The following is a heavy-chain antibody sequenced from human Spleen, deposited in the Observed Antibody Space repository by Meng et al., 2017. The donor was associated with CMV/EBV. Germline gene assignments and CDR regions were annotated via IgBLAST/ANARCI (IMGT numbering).Heavy chain of an antibody. Sequence: AVYGGSFSGYYWSWIRQPPGKGLEWIGEINHSGSTNYNPSLKSRVTISVDTSKNQFSLKLSSVTAADTAVYYCARGESGSYYPYFGYWGQGTLVTVSS. CDR3: ARGESGSYYPYFGY. J-gene: IGHJ4*02. CDR2: INHSGST. D-gene: IGHD1-26*01. V-gene: IGHV4-34*01. CDR1: GGSFSGYY.